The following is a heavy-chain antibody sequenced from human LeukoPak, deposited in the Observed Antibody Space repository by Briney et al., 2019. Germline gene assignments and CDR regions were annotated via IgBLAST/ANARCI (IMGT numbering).Heavy chain of an antibody. CDR1: GGSFSGYY. V-gene: IGHV4-34*01. CDR2: IYYSGST. J-gene: IGHJ5*02. CDR3: ARVPGGALNWFDP. D-gene: IGHD1-1*01. Sequence: PSETLSLTCAVYGGSFSGYYWSWIRQPPGKGLEWIGTIYYSGSTYYNPSLKSRVTISVDTSKNQFSLKLSSVTAADTAVYYCARVPGGALNWFDPWGQGTLVTVSS.